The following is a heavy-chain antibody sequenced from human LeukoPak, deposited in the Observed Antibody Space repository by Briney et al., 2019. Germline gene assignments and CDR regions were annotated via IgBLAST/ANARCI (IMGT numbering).Heavy chain of an antibody. CDR3: ARRTGDYYGSGTPHNWFDP. CDR2: IIPIFGTA. Sequence: ASVKVSCKASGDTFSSYAISWVRQAPGQGLEWMGGIIPIFGTANYAQKFQGRVTITTDESTSTAYMELSSLRSEDTAVYYCARRTGDYYGSGTPHNWFDPWGQGTLVTVSS. J-gene: IGHJ5*02. CDR1: GDTFSSYA. V-gene: IGHV1-69*05. D-gene: IGHD3-10*01.